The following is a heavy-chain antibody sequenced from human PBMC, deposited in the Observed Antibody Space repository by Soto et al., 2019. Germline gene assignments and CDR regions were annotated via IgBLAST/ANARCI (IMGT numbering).Heavy chain of an antibody. CDR2: IYYSGST. D-gene: IGHD6-13*01. CDR3: ARDMVAAAPPGWFDP. V-gene: IGHV4-30-4*01. Sequence: SETLSLTCTVSGGSISSGDYYWIWIRQPPGKGLEWIGYIYYSGSTYYNPSLKSRVTISVDTSKNQFSLKLSSVTAADTAVYYCARDMVAAAPPGWFDPWGQGTLVTVSS. CDR1: GGSISSGDYY. J-gene: IGHJ5*02.